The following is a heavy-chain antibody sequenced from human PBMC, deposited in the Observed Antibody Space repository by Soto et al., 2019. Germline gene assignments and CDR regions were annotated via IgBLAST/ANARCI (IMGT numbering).Heavy chain of an antibody. Sequence: TVSGGSISSSSYYWGWIRQPPGKGLEWIGSIYYSGSTYYNPSLKSRVTISVDTSKNQFSLKLSSVTAADTAVYYCARPVGGRLTVTPYDYWGQGTLVTVSS. D-gene: IGHD4-4*01. CDR3: ARPVGGRLTVTPYDY. V-gene: IGHV4-39*01. J-gene: IGHJ4*02. CDR1: GGSISSSSYY. CDR2: IYYSGST.